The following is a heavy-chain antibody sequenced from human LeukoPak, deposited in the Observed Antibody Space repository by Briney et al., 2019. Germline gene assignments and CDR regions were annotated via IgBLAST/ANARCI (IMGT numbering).Heavy chain of an antibody. CDR1: GFIFRNYW. Sequence: QTGGSLRLSCSASGFIFRNYWMSWVRQAPGKGLEWVANIKKDGSGTYYVDSVKGRFTISRDNAKNSLYLQMTSLRVEDTAIYYCARDGDWFDYWGQGIPVTVSS. CDR2: IKKDGSGT. J-gene: IGHJ4*02. CDR3: ARDGDWFDY. V-gene: IGHV3-7*01. D-gene: IGHD2-21*02.